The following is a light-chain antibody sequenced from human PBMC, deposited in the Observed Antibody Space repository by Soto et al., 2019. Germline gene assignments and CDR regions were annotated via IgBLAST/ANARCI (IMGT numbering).Light chain of an antibody. V-gene: IGLV2-14*01. CDR1: GSDVGGYNY. Sequence: QSVLTQPASVSGSPGQSITISCTGTGSDVGGYNYVSWYQQHPGKAPKLMIYDVSNRPSGVSNRFSGSKSGNTASLTISGLQAEDEADYYCSSYTSSSTYVFGTGTKVTVL. J-gene: IGLJ1*01. CDR3: SSYTSSSTYV. CDR2: DVS.